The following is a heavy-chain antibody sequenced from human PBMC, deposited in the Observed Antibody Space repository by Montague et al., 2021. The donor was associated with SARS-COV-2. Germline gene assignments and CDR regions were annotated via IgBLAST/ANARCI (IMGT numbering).Heavy chain of an antibody. CDR1: GFTFSNSA. Sequence: SLGLSWAASGFTFSNSAMNWVRQAPGKGLEWVSGSSGSDGGTHYADSVKGRFTISRDNSKNVLYLQMNSLRAEDTALYYCAKDSYYYGLGYGMDVWGQGTTVTVSS. D-gene: IGHD3-10*01. CDR3: AKDSYYYGLGYGMDV. V-gene: IGHV3-23*01. CDR2: SSGSDGGT. J-gene: IGHJ6*02.